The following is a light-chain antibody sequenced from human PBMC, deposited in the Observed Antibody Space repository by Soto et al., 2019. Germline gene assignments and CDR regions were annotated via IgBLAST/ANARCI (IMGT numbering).Light chain of an antibody. CDR2: DVS. Sequence: QSVLTQPPSASGSPGQSVTISCTGTSRDVGGYNYVSWYQQHPGKAPKLMIYDVSKRPSGVPDRFSGSKSGNTASLTVSGLQTEDEADYYCSSYAGSNNFRVFGGGTKLTVL. CDR3: SSYAGSNNFRV. J-gene: IGLJ3*02. V-gene: IGLV2-8*01. CDR1: SRDVGGYNY.